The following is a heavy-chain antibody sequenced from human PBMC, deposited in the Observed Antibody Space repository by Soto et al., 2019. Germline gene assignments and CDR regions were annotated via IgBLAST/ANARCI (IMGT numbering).Heavy chain of an antibody. Sequence: QVQLQESGPGLVKPSQTLSLTCTVSGGSISSGGYYWSWIRQHPGKGLEWIGYIYYSGSTDYNPSLRSRVSISVDTSKNQLSLKLSSVTAADTAVYYCASFLPAWYSSSPACLDYWGQGTMVTVSS. J-gene: IGHJ4*02. CDR1: GGSISSGGYY. V-gene: IGHV4-31*03. CDR3: ASFLPAWYSSSPACLDY. D-gene: IGHD6-6*01. CDR2: IYYSGST.